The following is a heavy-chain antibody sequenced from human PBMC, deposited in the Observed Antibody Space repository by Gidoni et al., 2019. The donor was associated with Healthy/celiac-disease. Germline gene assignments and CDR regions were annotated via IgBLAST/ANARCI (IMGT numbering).Heavy chain of an antibody. J-gene: IGHJ3*02. CDR1: GLPFSSYG. Sequence: QVQLVESGGGVVQPGRSLRLSCAAFGLPFSSYGMHWVRQAPGKGLEWVAVISYDGSNKYYADSVKGRFTIPRDNSKNTLYLQMNSLRAEDTAVYYCAKGGVWQQWLTRAFDIWGQGTMVTVSS. CDR2: ISYDGSNK. D-gene: IGHD6-13*01. CDR3: AKGGVWQQWLTRAFDI. V-gene: IGHV3-30*18.